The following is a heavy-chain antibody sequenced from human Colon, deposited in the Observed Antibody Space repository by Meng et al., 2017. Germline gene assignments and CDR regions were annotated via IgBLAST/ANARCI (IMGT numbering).Heavy chain of an antibody. CDR2: ARIDYANT. CDR1: GASVRSPDHQ. D-gene: IGHD3-16*01. Sequence: QGQLTGPGPGLVRPSETLSLICAVSGASVRSPDHQWGWVRQPPGKGLEWIGYARIDYANTNYNPSLKSRVNVSLDTSKNQFSLNVRSVTAADTAVYYCARDYWGSLDFWGQGILVTVSS. V-gene: IGHV4-61*08. CDR3: ARDYWGSLDF. J-gene: IGHJ4*02.